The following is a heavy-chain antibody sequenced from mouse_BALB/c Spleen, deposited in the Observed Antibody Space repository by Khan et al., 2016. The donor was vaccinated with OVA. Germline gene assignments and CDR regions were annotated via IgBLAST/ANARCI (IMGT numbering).Heavy chain of an antibody. Sequence: VQLQESGAELAKPGASVKMSCKASGYTFINYWILWVKQRPGQGLEWIGYIIPSTGYTEYNQNFKDKATLTADKSSSTAYMQLSSLTSEDSAVCYCARRGLRWDFDYWGQGTTLTVSS. D-gene: IGHD1-1*01. CDR2: IIPSTGYT. J-gene: IGHJ2*01. V-gene: IGHV1-7*01. CDR3: ARRGLRWDFDY. CDR1: GYTFINYW.